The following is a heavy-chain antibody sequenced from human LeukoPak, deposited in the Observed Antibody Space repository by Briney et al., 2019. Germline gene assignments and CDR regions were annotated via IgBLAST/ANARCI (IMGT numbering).Heavy chain of an antibody. Sequence: PSETLSLTCTVSGGSISSYYWSWIRQPPGKGLEWIGYIYYSGSTNYNPSLKSRVTISVDTSKNQFSLNLTSVTAADTAVYYCSRSTGRGPWGQGTLVIVSS. D-gene: IGHD3-10*01. V-gene: IGHV4-59*12. CDR2: IYYSGST. J-gene: IGHJ5*02. CDR3: SRSTGRGP. CDR1: GGSISSYY.